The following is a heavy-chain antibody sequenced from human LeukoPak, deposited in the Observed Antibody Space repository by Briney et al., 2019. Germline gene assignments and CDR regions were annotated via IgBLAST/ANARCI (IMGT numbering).Heavy chain of an antibody. Sequence: ASVKVSCKASAYTFTDYYVHWVRQAPGQGLEWMGGIIPIFGTANYAQKFQGRVTITADESTSTAYMELSSLRSEDTAVYYCARFHYYDSSGPVDYWGQGTLVTVSS. CDR3: ARFHYYDSSGPVDY. CDR1: AYTFTDYY. J-gene: IGHJ4*02. CDR2: IIPIFGTA. D-gene: IGHD3-22*01. V-gene: IGHV1-69*13.